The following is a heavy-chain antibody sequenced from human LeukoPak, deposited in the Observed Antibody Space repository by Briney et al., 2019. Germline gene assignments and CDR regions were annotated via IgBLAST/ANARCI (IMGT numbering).Heavy chain of an antibody. V-gene: IGHV3-48*03. CDR1: GFTFSSYE. CDR3: ARDGIVGATTHYYYYMDV. Sequence: GGSLRLSCAASGFTFSSYEMNWVRQAPGKGLEWVSYISSSGSTIYYADSVKGRFTISRDNAKNSLYLQMNSLRAEDTAVYYCARDGIVGATTHYYYYMDVWGKGTTVTISS. D-gene: IGHD1-26*01. CDR2: ISSSGSTI. J-gene: IGHJ6*03.